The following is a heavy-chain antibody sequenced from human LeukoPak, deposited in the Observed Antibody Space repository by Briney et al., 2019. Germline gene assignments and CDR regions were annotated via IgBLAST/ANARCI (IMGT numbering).Heavy chain of an antibody. V-gene: IGHV4-39*01. CDR1: GGSISSSSYY. CDR3: ARRKPITIFGVVIMDWFDP. D-gene: IGHD3-3*01. CDR2: IYYSGST. J-gene: IGHJ5*02. Sequence: PSETLSLTCTVSGGSISSSSYYWGWIRQPPGKGLEWIGSIYYSGSTYYNPSLKSRVTISVDTSKNQFSLKLSSVTAADTAVYCCARRKPITIFGVVIMDWFDPWGQGTLVTVSS.